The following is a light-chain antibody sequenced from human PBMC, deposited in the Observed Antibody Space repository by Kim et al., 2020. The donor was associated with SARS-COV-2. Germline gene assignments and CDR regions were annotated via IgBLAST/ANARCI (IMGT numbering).Light chain of an antibody. J-gene: IGKJ1*01. Sequence: AFVGDRVTITCRASQSISMWLAWYQQQPGKAPNLLIYDASNLGSGVPSRFSGSVSGTEFTLTISSLQPDDFAPYYCQQYYSYPWTFGQGTKVEIK. CDR1: QSISMW. V-gene: IGKV1-5*01. CDR2: DAS. CDR3: QQYYSYPWT.